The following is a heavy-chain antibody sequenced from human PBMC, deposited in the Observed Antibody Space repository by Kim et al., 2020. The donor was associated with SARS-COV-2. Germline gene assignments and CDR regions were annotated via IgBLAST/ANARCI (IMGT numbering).Heavy chain of an antibody. V-gene: IGHV3-30*04. J-gene: IGHJ4*02. Sequence: GGSLRLSCAASGFTFSNYAMHWVRQAPGKGLGWVAVISYDGSNKYYGDSVKGRFTISRDNSKNTLYLQMNSLRAEDTAVYYCARDRQQLGEFDYWGQGTLVTVSS. CDR1: GFTFSNYA. D-gene: IGHD6-13*01. CDR2: ISYDGSNK. CDR3: ARDRQQLGEFDY.